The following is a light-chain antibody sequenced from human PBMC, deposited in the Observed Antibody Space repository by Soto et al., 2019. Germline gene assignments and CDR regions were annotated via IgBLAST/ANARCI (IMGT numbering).Light chain of an antibody. CDR3: CSNGSHQV. J-gene: IGLJ1*01. CDR1: SSDVGGYNY. V-gene: IGLV2-11*01. CDR2: DVS. Sequence: QSALTQPRSVSGSPGQSVTISCTGTSSDVGGYNYVSWYQQHPGKAPKLMIYDVSKRPSGVPDRFSGSKSGNTASLTISGAQAEDEGDYYCCSNGSHQVFGTGNKLTVL.